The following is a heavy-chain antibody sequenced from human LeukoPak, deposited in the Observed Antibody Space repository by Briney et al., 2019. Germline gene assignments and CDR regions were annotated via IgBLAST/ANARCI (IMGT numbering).Heavy chain of an antibody. D-gene: IGHD3-3*01. CDR2: ISSSGSTI. J-gene: IGHJ6*02. Sequence: GGSLRLSCAASGFTFSSYEMNWVRQAPGKGLEGVSYISSSGSTIYYADSVKGRFTISRDNAKNSLYLQMNSLRAEDTAVYYCARESRLGTIFGVVIPYYGMDVWGQGTTVTVSS. CDR1: GFTFSSYE. CDR3: ARESRLGTIFGVVIPYYGMDV. V-gene: IGHV3-48*03.